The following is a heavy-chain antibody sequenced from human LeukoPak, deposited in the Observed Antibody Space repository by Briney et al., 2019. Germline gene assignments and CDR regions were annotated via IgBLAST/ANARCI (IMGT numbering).Heavy chain of an antibody. J-gene: IGHJ4*02. CDR1: GGTVTDYG. CDR2: IVPQFGTS. Sequence: SVKVSCKASGGTVTDYGISWVRQAPRQGLEWMGGIVPQFGTSHYAQKFQGRLTITADEATNTLYMELSSLRLEDTGVYYCARDDCADGSCYTDYWGQGTLVTVSS. D-gene: IGHD3-22*01. CDR3: ARDDCADGSCYTDY. V-gene: IGHV1-69*01.